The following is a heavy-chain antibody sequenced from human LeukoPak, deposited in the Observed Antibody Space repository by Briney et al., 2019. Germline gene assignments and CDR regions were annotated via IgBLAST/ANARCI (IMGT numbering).Heavy chain of an antibody. CDR3: VRDSGYGSADH. CDR1: GVSISGNNYY. V-gene: IGHV4-30-4*02. Sequence: SETLSLTCTVSGVSISGNNYYWSWIRQPPGKGLEWIGYIHYSGTAYYNPSLTSRVTMSVDTSKNQFSLNLNSVTAADTAVFYCVRDSGYGSADHWGQGTLVSVSS. J-gene: IGHJ5*02. D-gene: IGHD3-10*01. CDR2: IHYSGTA.